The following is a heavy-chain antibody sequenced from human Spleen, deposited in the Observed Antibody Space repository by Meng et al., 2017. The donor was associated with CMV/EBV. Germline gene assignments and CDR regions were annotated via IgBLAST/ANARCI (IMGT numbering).Heavy chain of an antibody. J-gene: IGHJ6*02. CDR3: IRDVGPGGADG. CDR1: GFTSNDYA. CDR2: IYGNSARI. D-gene: IGHD3-10*01. Sequence: GGSLRLSCAASGFTSNDYAMHWIRQAPGKGLEWVSGIYGNSARIDYADSVKGRFTISRDNAKNSLYLQMNGLRTEDTAGYYCIRDVGPGGADGWGQGTTVTVSS. V-gene: IGHV3-9*02.